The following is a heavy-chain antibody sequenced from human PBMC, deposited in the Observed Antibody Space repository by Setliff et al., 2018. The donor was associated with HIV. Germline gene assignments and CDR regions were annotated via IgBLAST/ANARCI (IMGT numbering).Heavy chain of an antibody. CDR1: GYSISSSHC. D-gene: IGHD3-22*01. CDR3: AREDTTGYYSHSAFDI. Sequence: SETLSLTCAVSGYSISSSHCWGWIRQPPGKGLEWMGYIYSSGSTKYTPSLRSRVTMSVDTSKNQFSLKLKSVTAADTAVYYCAREDTTGYYSHSAFDIWGQGTLVTVSS. V-gene: IGHV4-28*03. CDR2: IYSSGST. J-gene: IGHJ3*02.